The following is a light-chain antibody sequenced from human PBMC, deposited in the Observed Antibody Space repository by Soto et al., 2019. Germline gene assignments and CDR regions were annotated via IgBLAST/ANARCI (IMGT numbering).Light chain of an antibody. J-gene: IGKJ1*01. CDR2: LGS. CDR1: QSLVHSDGLAY. V-gene: IGKV2-28*01. CDR3: MQALQTPCT. Sequence: DVVMTQSPLSLPVTLGQPASISCRSNQSLVHSDGLAYFSWFQQKPGQSPQLLIYLGSNRASGVPDRFSGSGSGTDFTLKISRVEAEDVGVYYCMQALQTPCTFGQGTKV.